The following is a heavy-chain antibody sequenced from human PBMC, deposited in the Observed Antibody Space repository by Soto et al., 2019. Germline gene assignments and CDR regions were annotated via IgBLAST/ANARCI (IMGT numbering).Heavy chain of an antibody. CDR3: ARGSYNWNYIWWFDP. CDR2: IKQDGSMR. J-gene: IGHJ5*02. CDR1: GFTMSGFTFSSYW. D-gene: IGHD1-7*01. Sequence: GGSLRLSCAASGFTMSGFTFSSYWMSWVRXAPGKGLEWVANIKQDGSMRNYVDSVKGRFTISRDNAKNSLYLQMNSLRADDTAIYYCARGSYNWNYIWWFDPWGQGTQVTVSS. V-gene: IGHV3-7*01.